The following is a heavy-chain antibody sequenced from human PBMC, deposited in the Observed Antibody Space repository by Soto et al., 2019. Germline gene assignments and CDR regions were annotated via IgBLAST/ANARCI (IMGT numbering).Heavy chain of an antibody. CDR3: ARDANYYDSSGYFFDY. D-gene: IGHD3-22*01. V-gene: IGHV3-21*01. CDR1: WFHFSSYS. CDR2: ISSSSSYI. Sequence: WSLRPSCSAPWFHFSSYSQNWGRPGPGEGLEWVSSISSSSSYIYYADSVKGRFTISRDNAKNSLYLQMNSLRAEDTAVYYCARDANYYDSSGYFFDYWGQGTLVTVSS. J-gene: IGHJ4*02.